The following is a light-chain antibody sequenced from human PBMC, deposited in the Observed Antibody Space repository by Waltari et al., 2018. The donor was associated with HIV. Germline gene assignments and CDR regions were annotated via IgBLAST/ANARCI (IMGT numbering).Light chain of an antibody. CDR3: SSYTSSNIVSV. CDR1: SSDVGGYDY. Sequence: QSALTQPASVSESPGQSITISCTGSSSDVGGYDYVSWYQQHPGKAPKLMIYEVSTRPSGVSNRFAGSKSGNTASLTISGLQAEDEADYYCSSYTSSNIVSVFGTGTKVTVL. CDR2: EVS. J-gene: IGLJ1*01. V-gene: IGLV2-14*01.